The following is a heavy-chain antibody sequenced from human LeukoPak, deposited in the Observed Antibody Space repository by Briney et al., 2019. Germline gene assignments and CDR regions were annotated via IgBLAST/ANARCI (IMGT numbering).Heavy chain of an antibody. CDR1: GFTFSSYW. Sequence: GGSLRLSCAASGFTFSSYWMSWVRQAPGKGLEWVANIKQDGSEKYYVDSVKGRFTISRDNAKNSLYLQMNSLRAEDTAVYYCARDTIPDYYYMDVWGKGTTVPVSS. D-gene: IGHD1-14*01. CDR3: ARDTIPDYYYMDV. CDR2: IKQDGSEK. V-gene: IGHV3-7*01. J-gene: IGHJ6*03.